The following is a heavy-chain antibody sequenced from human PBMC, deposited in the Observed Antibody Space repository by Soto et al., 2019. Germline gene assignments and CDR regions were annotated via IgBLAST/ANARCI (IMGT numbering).Heavy chain of an antibody. Sequence: SLRLSCTASGFSSSNYEMNWIRQAPGKGLEWVSHISTTGTSPYYADSVKGRFTISRDNSKNTLYLQMNSLRAEDTAVYYCASYGGGYGMDVWGQGTTVTVSS. CDR2: ISTTGTSP. CDR3: ASYGGGYGMDV. CDR1: GFSSSNYE. J-gene: IGHJ6*02. D-gene: IGHD2-15*01. V-gene: IGHV3-48*03.